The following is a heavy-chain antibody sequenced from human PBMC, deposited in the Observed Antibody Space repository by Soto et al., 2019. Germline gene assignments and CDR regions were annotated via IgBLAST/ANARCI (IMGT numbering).Heavy chain of an antibody. J-gene: IGHJ4*02. CDR1: GFTFCDYA. CDR3: TRDHYCSSTSCYWRLGLFY. Sequence: GGSLRLSCTASGFTFCDYAMSWFRQAPGKGLEWVGFIRSKAYGGTTEYAASVKGRFTISRDDSKSIAYLQMNSLKTEDTAVYYCTRDHYCSSTSCYWRLGLFYWGQGTLVTVSS. V-gene: IGHV3-49*03. CDR2: IRSKAYGGTT. D-gene: IGHD2-2*01.